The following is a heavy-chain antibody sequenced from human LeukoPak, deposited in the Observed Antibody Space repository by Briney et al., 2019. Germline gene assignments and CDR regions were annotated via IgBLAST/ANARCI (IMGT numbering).Heavy chain of an antibody. D-gene: IGHD3-3*01. CDR2: IYYSGST. J-gene: IGHJ4*02. CDR1: GGAVNTYY. V-gene: IGHV4-39*01. CDR3: ARHTSYYDFWSGSVVDY. Sequence: PSETLSLTCTVSGGAVNTYYWGWIRQPPGKGLEWIGSIYYSGSTYYNPSLKSRVTISVDTSKNQFSLKLSSVTAADTAVYYCARHTSYYDFWSGSVVDYWGQGTLVTVSS.